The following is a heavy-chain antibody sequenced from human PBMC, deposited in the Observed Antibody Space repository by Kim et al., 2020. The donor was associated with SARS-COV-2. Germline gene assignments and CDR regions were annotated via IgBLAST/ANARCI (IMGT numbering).Heavy chain of an antibody. CDR2: IYYSGST. D-gene: IGHD1-26*01. CDR3: ARHSGSYWRGYFDY. CDR1: GGSISSSSYY. Sequence: SETLSLTCTVSGGSISSSSYYWGWIRQPPGKGLEWIGSIYYSGSTYYNPSLKSRVTISVDTSKNQFSLKLSSVTAADTAVYYCARHSGSYWRGYFDYWGQGTLVTVSS. J-gene: IGHJ4*02. V-gene: IGHV4-39*01.